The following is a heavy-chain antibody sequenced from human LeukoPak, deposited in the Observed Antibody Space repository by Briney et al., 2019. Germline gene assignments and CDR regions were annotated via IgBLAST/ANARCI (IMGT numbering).Heavy chain of an antibody. CDR3: AKSSITGTTAVDY. J-gene: IGHJ4*02. CDR2: ISAYNGNT. V-gene: IGHV1-18*01. CDR1: GYTFTSYG. D-gene: IGHD1-20*01. Sequence: ASVKVSCKASGYTFTSYGISWVRQAPGQGLEWMGWISAYNGNTNYAQKLQGRVTMTTDTSTSTAHMELRSLRSDDTAVYYCAKSSITGTTAVDYWGQGTLVTVSS.